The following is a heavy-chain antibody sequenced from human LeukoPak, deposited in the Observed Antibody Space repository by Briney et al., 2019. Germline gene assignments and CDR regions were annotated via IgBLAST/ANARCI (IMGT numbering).Heavy chain of an antibody. Sequence: SETLSLTCTVSGNSFGDYYWSWIRQPAGKGLEWIGRIYTSGSTTYNPSLKSRVTMSVDTSKSQFSLNLMSVPAADTAVYYCTRDTGTTGEVKFDPWGQGTLVTVSS. V-gene: IGHV4-4*07. CDR2: IYTSGST. CDR3: TRDTGTTGEVKFDP. D-gene: IGHD4-17*01. CDR1: GNSFGDYY. J-gene: IGHJ5*02.